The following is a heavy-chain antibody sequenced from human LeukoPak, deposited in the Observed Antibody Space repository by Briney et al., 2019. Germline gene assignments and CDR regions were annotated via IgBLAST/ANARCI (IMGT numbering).Heavy chain of an antibody. CDR1: GYTFTSYD. Sequence: KPGSSVKVSCKASGYTFTSYDINWVRQATGQGLEWMGWMNPNSGNTGYAQKFQGRVTMTRNTSISTAYMELSSLRSEDTAVYYCARETTMVRGVIISNWFDPWGQGTLVTVSS. J-gene: IGHJ5*02. V-gene: IGHV1-8*01. CDR3: ARETTMVRGVIISNWFDP. CDR2: MNPNSGNT. D-gene: IGHD3-10*01.